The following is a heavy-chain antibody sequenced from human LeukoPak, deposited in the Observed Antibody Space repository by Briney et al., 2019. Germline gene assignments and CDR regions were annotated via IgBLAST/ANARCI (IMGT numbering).Heavy chain of an antibody. CDR1: GFPFSDDW. D-gene: IGHD6-13*01. Sequence: GGSLRLSCAASGFPFSDDWMNWVRQAPGKGLEWVGRIKKKGDGGTTDYAAPVKGRFTISRDDSENTLFLQMNSLKTEDTAVYYCTTYSTSWYSGYSHYYMDVWGKGTTVTISS. CDR2: IKKKGDGGTT. V-gene: IGHV3-15*01. CDR3: TTYSTSWYSGYSHYYMDV. J-gene: IGHJ6*03.